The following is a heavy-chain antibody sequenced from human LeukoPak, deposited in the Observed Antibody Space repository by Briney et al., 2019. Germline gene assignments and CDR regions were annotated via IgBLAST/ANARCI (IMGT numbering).Heavy chain of an antibody. CDR2: IWFGGSNI. CDR3: ARDSLPMAVTGPFDH. Sequence: GALRLSCASSGFNFSSYGMHWVRQAPGKGLEWVTSIWFGGSNIHYADSVKGRVTISRDNSKSALYLQMNSLRAEDTAIYYCARDSLPMAVTGPFDHWGQGALVTVSS. J-gene: IGHJ4*02. D-gene: IGHD6-19*01. V-gene: IGHV3-33*01. CDR1: GFNFSSYG.